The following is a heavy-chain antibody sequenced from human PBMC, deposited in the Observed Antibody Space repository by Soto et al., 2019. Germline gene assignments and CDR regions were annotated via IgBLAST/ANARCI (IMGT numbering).Heavy chain of an antibody. CDR3: ARHKNYYDSNLDY. CDR1: GGSISSGDYY. J-gene: IGHJ4*02. CDR2: ISYSGTT. D-gene: IGHD3-22*01. Sequence: PSETLSLTCSVSGGSISSGDYYWSWIRQPPGKGLEWIGYISYSGTTYYNPSLKSRVIISMDMSKNQFSLKLSSVTAADTAMYYCARHKNYYDSNLDYWGQGTLVTVSS. V-gene: IGHV4-30-4*01.